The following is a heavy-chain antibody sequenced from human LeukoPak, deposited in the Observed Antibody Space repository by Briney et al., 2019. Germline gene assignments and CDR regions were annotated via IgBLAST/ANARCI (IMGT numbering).Heavy chain of an antibody. J-gene: IGHJ4*02. Sequence: SETLSLTCAVSGGSLSSSNWWSWVRQPPGKGLGWIGEIYHSGSTYYNPSLKSRVTILVDRSKNQFSLRLSSVTAADTAVYYCATGTGYCSGGNCYDYWGQGTPVTVSS. CDR1: GGSLSSSNW. CDR3: ATGTGYCSGGNCYDY. D-gene: IGHD2-15*01. CDR2: IYHSGST. V-gene: IGHV4-4*02.